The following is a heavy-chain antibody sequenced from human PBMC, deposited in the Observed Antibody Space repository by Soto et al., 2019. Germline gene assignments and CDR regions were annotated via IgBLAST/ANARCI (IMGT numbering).Heavy chain of an antibody. D-gene: IGHD2-21*02. CDR2: ISYDGSNK. Sequence: GGSLRLSCAASGFTFSSYAMHWVRQAPGKGLEWVAVISYDGSNKYYADSVKGRFTISRDNSKNTLYLQMNSLRAEDTAVYYCARDLTYCGGDCYPYHFDYWGQGTLVTVSS. V-gene: IGHV3-30*04. J-gene: IGHJ4*02. CDR1: GFTFSSYA. CDR3: ARDLTYCGGDCYPYHFDY.